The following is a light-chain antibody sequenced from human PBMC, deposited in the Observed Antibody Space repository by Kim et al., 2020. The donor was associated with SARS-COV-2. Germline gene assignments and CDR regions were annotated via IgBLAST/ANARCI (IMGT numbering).Light chain of an antibody. CDR3: QQFNSYPLT. CDR1: QGISSY. Sequence: ASVGDRVTITCRDSQGISSYLAWYQQKPGKAPKVLIYIASNLQSGVPSRFSGSGSGTEFTLTISNLQPEDFATYYCQQFNSYPLTFGGGTKVDIK. J-gene: IGKJ4*01. V-gene: IGKV1-9*01. CDR2: IAS.